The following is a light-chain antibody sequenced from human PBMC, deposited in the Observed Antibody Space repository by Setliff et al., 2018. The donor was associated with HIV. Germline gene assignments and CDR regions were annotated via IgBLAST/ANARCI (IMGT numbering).Light chain of an antibody. CDR1: NSNIGNNT. Sequence: SNSNIGNNTVNWYQQLPGTAPKLLIYSNNQRPSGVPDRFSGSKSGTSASLAISGLQSEDEADYYCAAWDDTLNGSWVFGGGTKVTVL. CDR3: AAWDDTLNGSWV. J-gene: IGLJ3*02. CDR2: SNN. V-gene: IGLV1-44*01.